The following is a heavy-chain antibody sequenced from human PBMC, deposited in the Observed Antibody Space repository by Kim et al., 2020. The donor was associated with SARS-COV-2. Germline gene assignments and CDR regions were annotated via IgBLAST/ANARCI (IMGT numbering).Heavy chain of an antibody. J-gene: IGHJ4*02. D-gene: IGHD6-13*01. Sequence: SETLSLTCTVSGGSISSSSYYWGWIRQPPGKGLEWIGSIYYSGSTYYNPSLKSRVTISVDTSKNQFSLKLSSVTAADTAVYYCARIWGSEAGRQQLLRWGQGTLVTVSS. CDR1: GGSISSSSYY. V-gene: IGHV4-39*01. CDR3: ARIWGSEAGRQQLLR. CDR2: IYYSGST.